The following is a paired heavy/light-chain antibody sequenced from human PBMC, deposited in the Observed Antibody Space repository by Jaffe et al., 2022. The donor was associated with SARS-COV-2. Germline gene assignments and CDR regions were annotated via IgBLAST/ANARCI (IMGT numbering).Light chain of an antibody. CDR1: QSVSSS. CDR3: QQYSTWPPWGT. V-gene: IGKV3-15*01. J-gene: IGKJ1*01. CDR2: GAS. Sequence: EIVMTQSPATLSVSPGERATLSCRASQSVSSSLAWYQQKPGQGPRLLIYGASTRATGIPARFSGSGSGTDFSLTISSLQSEDLAVYYCQQYSTWPPWGTFGQGTKVEIK.
Heavy chain of an antibody. D-gene: IGHD3-10*01. J-gene: IGHJ4*02. Sequence: EVQLVQSGAEVKKPGESLKISCKGSGYSFNSYWIGWVRQMPGKGLEWMGVIYPGDFDTRYSPSVQGQVTISVDKSISTAYLQWSSLKASDTAMYYCVRRYLGSGTYWYYWGQGTLVSVSS. V-gene: IGHV5-51*01. CDR1: GYSFNSYW. CDR3: VRRYLGSGTYWYY. CDR2: IYPGDFDT.